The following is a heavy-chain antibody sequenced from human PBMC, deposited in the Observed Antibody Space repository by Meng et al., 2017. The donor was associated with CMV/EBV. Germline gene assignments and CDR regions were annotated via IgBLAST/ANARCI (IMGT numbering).Heavy chain of an antibody. CDR1: GYTFTGYY. D-gene: IGHD5-18*01. CDR3: ARGYSYGYPWFDP. CDR2: INPNSGGT. V-gene: IGHV1-2*02. Sequence: ASGYTFTGYYMPWVRQAPGQGLEWMGWINPNSGGTNYAQKFQGRVTMTRDTSISTAYMELSRLRSDDTAVYYCARGYSYGYPWFDPWGQGTLVTVSS. J-gene: IGHJ5*02.